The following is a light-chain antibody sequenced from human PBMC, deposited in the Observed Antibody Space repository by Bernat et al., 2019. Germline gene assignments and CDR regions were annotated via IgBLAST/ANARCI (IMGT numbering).Light chain of an antibody. J-gene: IGKJ2*01. V-gene: IGKV3-20*01. CDR1: QGVNANY. Sequence: EIVLTQSPGTLSLSPGERATLSCRASQGVNANYLAWYQHKSGQAPRLLNYGASRRATRIPARFSGSGSGTDFTLIITSLEPSDSAVYYCQQYGTSPTFGHGTRLEIK. CDR2: GAS. CDR3: QQYGTSPT.